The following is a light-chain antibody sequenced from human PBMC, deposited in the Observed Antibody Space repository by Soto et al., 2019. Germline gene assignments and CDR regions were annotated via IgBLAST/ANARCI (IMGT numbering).Light chain of an antibody. CDR1: NLGSKS. V-gene: IGLV3-21*04. J-gene: IGLJ2*01. CDR3: QVWDSSSDHVV. CDR2: YDS. Sequence: SYELTQPPSVSVAPGMTARITCGGNNLGSKSVHWYQQKPGQAPVLVIYYDSDRPSGIPERFSGSKSGNTATLTISRVEVGDEADHYCQVWDSSSDHVVFGGGTKLTVL.